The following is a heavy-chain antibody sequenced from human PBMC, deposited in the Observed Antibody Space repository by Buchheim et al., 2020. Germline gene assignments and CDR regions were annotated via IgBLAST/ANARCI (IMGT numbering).Heavy chain of an antibody. J-gene: IGHJ4*02. CDR3: ARGEIAARPLGY. CDR1: GFTFSSYG. D-gene: IGHD6-6*01. V-gene: IGHV3-33*01. CDR2: IWYDGSNK. Sequence: QVQLVESGGGVVQPGRSLRLSCAASGFTFSSYGMHWVRQAPGKGLEWVAVIWYDGSNKYYADSVKGRFTISRDNSKNTLYLQMNSLRAEDTAVYYCARGEIAARPLGYWGQGTL.